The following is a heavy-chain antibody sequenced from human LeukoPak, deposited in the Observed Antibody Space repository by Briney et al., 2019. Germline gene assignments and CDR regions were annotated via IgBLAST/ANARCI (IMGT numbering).Heavy chain of an antibody. J-gene: IGHJ4*02. CDR3: ARGKPWIQLWSPYFDY. V-gene: IGHV4-39*07. CDR2: INHSGGT. CDR1: GGSVSSGTYY. Sequence: SETLSLTCTVSGGSVSSGTYYWSWIRQPPGKGLEWIGEINHSGGTNYNPSLKSRVTISVDTSKNQFSLKLSSVTAADTAVYYCARGKPWIQLWSPYFDYWGQGTLVTVSS. D-gene: IGHD5-18*01.